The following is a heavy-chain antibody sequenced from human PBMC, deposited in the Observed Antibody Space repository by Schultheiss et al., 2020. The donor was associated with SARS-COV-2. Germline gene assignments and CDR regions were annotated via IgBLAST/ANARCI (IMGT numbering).Heavy chain of an antibody. V-gene: IGHV3-23*01. CDR1: GFTFSRYA. J-gene: IGHJ5*02. CDR2: ISGSGGRT. CDR3: AQGGDIVVVPAPNWFDP. D-gene: IGHD2-2*01. Sequence: GGSLRLSCAASGFTFSRYAMSWVRQAQGMGLAWVSAISGSGGRTYYADSVKGRFTISRDYSKNTLYLQMNSLRAEDTALYYCAQGGDIVVVPAPNWFDPWGQGTLVTVAS.